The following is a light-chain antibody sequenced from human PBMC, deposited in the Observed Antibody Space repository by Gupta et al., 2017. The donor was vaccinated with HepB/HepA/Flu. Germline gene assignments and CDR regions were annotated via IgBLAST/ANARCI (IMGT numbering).Light chain of an antibody. CDR3: QRDDNLQALT. V-gene: IGKV3-7*01. CDR1: QSVSSSY. Sequence: PGERVTLSCRASQSVSSSYLTWYQQKPGQAPRLLIYGASTRATSIPARFSGSGSGTDFTLTISSRQPEDFAVYYCQRDDNLQALTFGGGTKLEIK. CDR2: GAS. J-gene: IGKJ4*01.